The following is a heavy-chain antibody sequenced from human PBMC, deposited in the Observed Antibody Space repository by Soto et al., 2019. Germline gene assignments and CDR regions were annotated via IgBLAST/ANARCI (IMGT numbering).Heavy chain of an antibody. CDR3: ARGEGFGDP. Sequence: QVQLVQSGAEVKKTGASVKVSCKASGYPFSSYGISWVRQAPGQGLEWMGWINAYKGNTNYAQKLKGRVTMTTDTSTTTAYMEQRTLRSDDTAVYYCARGEGFGDPWGQGTLVTVSS. CDR1: GYPFSSYG. J-gene: IGHJ5*02. CDR2: INAYKGNT. V-gene: IGHV1-18*01. D-gene: IGHD3-10*01.